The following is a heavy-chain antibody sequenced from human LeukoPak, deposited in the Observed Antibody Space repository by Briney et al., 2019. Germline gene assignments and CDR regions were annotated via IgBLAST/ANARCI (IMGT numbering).Heavy chain of an antibody. J-gene: IGHJ6*03. CDR3: ARLAPKSWSYYYYYYMDV. CDR1: GFTFSSYS. Sequence: QPGGSLRLSCAASGFTFSSYSMNWVRQAPGKGLEWVSYISSSSSTIYYADSVKGRFTISRDNAKNSLYLQMNSLRAEDTAVYYCARLAPKSWSYYYYYYMDVWGKGTTVTISS. CDR2: ISSSSSTI. D-gene: IGHD6-13*01. V-gene: IGHV3-48*01.